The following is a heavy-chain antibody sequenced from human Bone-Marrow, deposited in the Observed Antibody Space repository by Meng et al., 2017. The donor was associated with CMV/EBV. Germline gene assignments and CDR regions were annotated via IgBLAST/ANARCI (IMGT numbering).Heavy chain of an antibody. CDR1: GGTFSSYA. Sequence: SSVKVSCKASGGTFSSYAISWVRQAPGQGLEWMGGIIPIFGTANYAQKFQGRVTINTDESTSPAYMELSSLRSEDTVVYYRARAVPAAETEFDYWGQGNAGHRLL. CDR3: ARAVPAAETEFDY. D-gene: IGHD2-2*01. J-gene: IGHJ4*01. CDR2: IIPIFGTA. V-gene: IGHV1-69*05.